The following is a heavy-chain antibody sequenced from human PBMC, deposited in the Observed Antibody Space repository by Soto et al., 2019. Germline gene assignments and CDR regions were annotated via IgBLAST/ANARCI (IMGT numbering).Heavy chain of an antibody. J-gene: IGHJ4*02. V-gene: IGHV4-4*02. Sequence: QVQLQESGPGLVRPSGALSVTCAVSGDSISRSHWWSWVRQSPGKGLEWIGEISHSGITNYNPSLKSRVTISGDKSKNQLSLKLTSVTAADKAVYYCARVRYDRSGFDHWGQGTLVSVSS. CDR2: ISHSGIT. CDR3: ARVRYDRSGFDH. CDR1: GDSISRSHW. D-gene: IGHD3-22*01.